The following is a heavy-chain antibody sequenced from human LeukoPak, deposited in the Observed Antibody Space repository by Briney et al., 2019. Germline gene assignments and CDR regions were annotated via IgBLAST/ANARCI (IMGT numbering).Heavy chain of an antibody. J-gene: IGHJ4*02. Sequence: GGSLRLSCAASGFTFSSYEMNWVRQAPGKGLEWVSAISGSGDNIYYADSVEGRFSISRDSSKNTLYLQMSVLRAEDTAVYYCARSDCTYISCYVLDYWGQGAQVTVSP. CDR3: ARSDCTYISCYVLDY. CDR2: ISGSGDNI. D-gene: IGHD2-2*01. CDR1: GFTFSSYE. V-gene: IGHV3-23*01.